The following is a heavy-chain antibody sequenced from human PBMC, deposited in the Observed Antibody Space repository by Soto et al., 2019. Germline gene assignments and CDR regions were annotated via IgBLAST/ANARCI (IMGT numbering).Heavy chain of an antibody. CDR2: IYHSGST. D-gene: IGHD1-1*01. CDR3: ARERTGDPTFFDY. V-gene: IGHV4-61*01. CDR1: GVSVRSGSYY. J-gene: IGHJ4*02. Sequence: PSETLSLTCAVSGVSVRSGSYYWSWIRQPPGKGLEWIGFIYHSGSTNYNPSLKSRVTISVDTSKNQFSLNLLSLTAADTAVYYCARERTGDPTFFDYWGRGALVTVSS.